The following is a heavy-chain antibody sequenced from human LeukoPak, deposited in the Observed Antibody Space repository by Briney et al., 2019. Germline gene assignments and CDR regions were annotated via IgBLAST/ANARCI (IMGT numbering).Heavy chain of an antibody. CDR2: ISSSSSTI. CDR3: ARGAYYYED. J-gene: IGHJ4*02. D-gene: IGHD3-22*01. CDR1: GFTFSSHS. Sequence: GGSLRLSCAASGFTFSSHSMNWVRQAPGKGLEWVSYISSSSSTIYYADSVKGRFTISRDNAKNSLYLQMNSLRAGDTAVYYCARGAYYYEDWGQGTLVTVSS. V-gene: IGHV3-48*01.